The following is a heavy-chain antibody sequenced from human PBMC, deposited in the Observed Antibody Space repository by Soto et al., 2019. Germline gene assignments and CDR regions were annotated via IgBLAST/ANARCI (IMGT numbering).Heavy chain of an antibody. V-gene: IGHV3-23*01. J-gene: IGHJ5*01. Sequence: RGSLRLSAAASVFPFSDSAMSSVRETPGKKLERVSDIPRSGGSTYYADSVKGRSTLSRENSKNTLSPQMHSLRDEDTAVYFCAAQSGSNPYYFGNWFDSWGQGTLVTVSS. D-gene: IGHD3-22*01. CDR1: VFPFSDSA. CDR3: AAQSGSNPYYFGNWFDS. CDR2: IPRSGGST.